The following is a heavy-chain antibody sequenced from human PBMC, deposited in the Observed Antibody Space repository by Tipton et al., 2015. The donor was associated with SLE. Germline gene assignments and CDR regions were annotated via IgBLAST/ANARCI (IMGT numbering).Heavy chain of an antibody. J-gene: IGHJ6*03. V-gene: IGHV4-59*08. Sequence: TLSLTCTVSGGSISSYYWSWIRQTPGKGLEWIGDIYYSGSTNYNPSLKSRVTISVDTSKNQFSLKLSSVTAADTAVYYCASRGISYYYYLDVWGKGTTVTVSS. CDR3: ASRGISYYYYLDV. CDR1: GGSISSYY. CDR2: IYYSGST. D-gene: IGHD2-15*01.